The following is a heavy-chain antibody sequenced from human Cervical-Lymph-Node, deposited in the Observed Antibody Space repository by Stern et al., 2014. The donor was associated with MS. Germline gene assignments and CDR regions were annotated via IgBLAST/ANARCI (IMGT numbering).Heavy chain of an antibody. V-gene: IGHV1-69*01. CDR3: ARATSDYIWGSYRYLDY. CDR1: GGTFSSYT. CDR2: VIPMYGIA. Sequence: QVQLVQSGAEVKKPGSSVKVSCKASGGTFSSYTIGWVRQAPGHGLEWMGGVIPMYGIATYAEKLQGRVTVTADDSTSTAYMVLSALRSEDTAVYYCARATSDYIWGSYRYLDYWGQGTQVTVSS. D-gene: IGHD3-16*02. J-gene: IGHJ4*02.